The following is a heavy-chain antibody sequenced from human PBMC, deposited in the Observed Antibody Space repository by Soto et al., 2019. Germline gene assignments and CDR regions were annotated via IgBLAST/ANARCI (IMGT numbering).Heavy chain of an antibody. V-gene: IGHV6-1*01. CDR3: AKGTPVAGKNYYYGMDA. D-gene: IGHD6-19*01. Sequence: SQTLSLTCAISGDSVSSNCAAWNWIRQSPSRGLEWLGRTYYRSKWYNDYAVSVKSRITINPDTSKNQFSLQLNSVTPEDTAVYYCAKGTPVAGKNYYYGMDAWGQGTTVTVSS. J-gene: IGHJ6*02. CDR2: TYYRSKWYN. CDR1: GDSVSSNCAA.